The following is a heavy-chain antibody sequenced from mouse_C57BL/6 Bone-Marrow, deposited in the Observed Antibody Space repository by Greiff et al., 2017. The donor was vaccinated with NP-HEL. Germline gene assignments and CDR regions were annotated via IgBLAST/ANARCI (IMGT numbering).Heavy chain of an antibody. Sequence: VQLQQPGAELVKPGASVKLSCKASGYTFTSYWMHWVKQRPGQGLEWIGMIHPNSGSTKYNEKFKSKATLTVDKSSSTAYMQLSSLTSEDSAVYYCARGWPTGGFAYWGQGTLVTVSA. D-gene: IGHD6-5*01. CDR2: IHPNSGST. CDR1: GYTFTSYW. CDR3: ARGWPTGGFAY. J-gene: IGHJ3*01. V-gene: IGHV1-64*01.